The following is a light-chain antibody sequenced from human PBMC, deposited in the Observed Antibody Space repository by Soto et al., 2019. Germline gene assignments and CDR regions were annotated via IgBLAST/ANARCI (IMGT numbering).Light chain of an antibody. CDR1: QSISSW. CDR3: QQYNRYSPWT. CDR2: DAS. V-gene: IGKV1-5*01. Sequence: DSQMTQSPSTLSASVGDRVTITCRASQSISSWVAWYQQKPGKAPKLLXYDASSLESGVPSRFSGSGSGTEFTLTTSSLQPDDFATYYCQQYNRYSPWTFGQGTKVDI. J-gene: IGKJ1*01.